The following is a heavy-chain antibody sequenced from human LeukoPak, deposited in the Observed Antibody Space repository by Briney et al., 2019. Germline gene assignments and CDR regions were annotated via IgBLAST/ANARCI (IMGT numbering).Heavy chain of an antibody. CDR1: GGTFSDYY. CDR2: VMDSGRT. J-gene: IGHJ6*03. D-gene: IGHD5-12*01. Sequence: SETLSLTCAVYGGTFSDYYWSWIRQSPGKGLEWIGEVMDSGRTNYNPSLKSRVTISIDTSKNQFSLRLSSMTAADTAVYYCVREHNIVIPTARTYYYYYMDVWGNGTTVTVSS. CDR3: VREHNIVIPTARTYYYYYMDV. V-gene: IGHV4-34*12.